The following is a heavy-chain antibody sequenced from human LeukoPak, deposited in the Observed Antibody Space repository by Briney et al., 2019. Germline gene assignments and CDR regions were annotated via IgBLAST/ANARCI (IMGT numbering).Heavy chain of an antibody. D-gene: IGHD4-11*01. J-gene: IGHJ3*01. CDR3: ARGLPVFV. CDR1: GVSVSTSY. Sequence: GGALRLSCVVSGVSVSTSYMSWVRQAPGKGLEWVSVIYPYGNTYWADSVKGRFTTSRDNSKNTLYLQMNSLRAEDTAVYYCARGLPVFVWGQGTVVTVSS. V-gene: IGHV3-66*01. CDR2: IYPYGNT.